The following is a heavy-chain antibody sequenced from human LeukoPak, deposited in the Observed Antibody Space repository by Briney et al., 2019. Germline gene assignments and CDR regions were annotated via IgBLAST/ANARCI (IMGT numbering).Heavy chain of an antibody. J-gene: IGHJ3*02. CDR1: GGTFSSYA. V-gene: IGHV1-69*05. D-gene: IGHD6-13*01. CDR2: IIPIFGTA. Sequence: SVKVSCKASGGTFSSYAISWVRQAPGQGLEWMGGIIPIFGTANYAQKFQGRVTITTDESTSTAYMELSSLRSEDTAVYYCARGLEQQLPRGSGAFDIWGQGTMVTVSS. CDR3: ARGLEQQLPRGSGAFDI.